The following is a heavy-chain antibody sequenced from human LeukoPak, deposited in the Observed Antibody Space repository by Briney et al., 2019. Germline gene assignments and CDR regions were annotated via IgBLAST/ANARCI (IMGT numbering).Heavy chain of an antibody. J-gene: IGHJ6*02. CDR1: GFTFSSYA. CDR2: ISGSGGST. Sequence: GGSLRLSCAASGFTFSSYAMSWVRQAPGKGLEWVSAISGSGGSTYYADSVKGRFTISRDNAKNSLYLQMNSLRAEDTAVYYCARESRLGTIFGVVIPYYGMDVWGQGTTVTVSS. CDR3: ARESRLGTIFGVVIPYYGMDV. D-gene: IGHD3-3*01. V-gene: IGHV3-23*01.